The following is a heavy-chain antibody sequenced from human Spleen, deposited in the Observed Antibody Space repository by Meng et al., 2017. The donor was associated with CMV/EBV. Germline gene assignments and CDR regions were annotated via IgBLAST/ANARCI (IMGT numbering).Heavy chain of an antibody. Sequence: LRLSCSVSGGSINSRDYYWSWVRQYPGRGLEWVGHIYYSGATYYTPSLRSRLIISLDTSKNQFSLRLSSVTAADTAVYYCARVRITIFGMITYAFDIWGQGTMVTVSS. CDR1: GGSINSRDYY. CDR2: IYYSGAT. J-gene: IGHJ3*02. CDR3: ARVRITIFGMITYAFDI. V-gene: IGHV4-31*03. D-gene: IGHD3-3*01.